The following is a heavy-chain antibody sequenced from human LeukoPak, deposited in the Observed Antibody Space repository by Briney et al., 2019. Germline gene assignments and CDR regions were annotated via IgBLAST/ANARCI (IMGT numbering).Heavy chain of an antibody. J-gene: IGHJ4*02. V-gene: IGHV1-69*13. D-gene: IGHD3-10*01. CDR3: ARDRRPELYYYGSGSFNTSYYFDY. CDR2: IIPIFGTA. Sequence: SVKVSCKASGGTFSSYAISWVRQAPGQGLEWMGGIIPIFGTANYAQKFQGRVTITADESTSTAYMELSSLRSEDTAVYYCARDRRPELYYYGSGSFNTSYYFDYWGQGTLVTVSS. CDR1: GGTFSSYA.